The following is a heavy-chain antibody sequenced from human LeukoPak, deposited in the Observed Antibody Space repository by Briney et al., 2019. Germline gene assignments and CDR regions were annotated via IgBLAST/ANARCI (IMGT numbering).Heavy chain of an antibody. V-gene: IGHV3-7*04. D-gene: IGHD4-23*01. J-gene: IGHJ4*02. CDR1: GFTFSDYW. CDR3: LRDYGGS. CDR2: IKGDGNAK. Sequence: PGGSLRLSCAASGFTFSDYWMSWVRQAPGKGLEWVANIKGDGNAKYYVASVEGRFTVSRDNADNSLHLQMYSLRAEDMAVYYCLRDYGGSWGLGTLVAVSS.